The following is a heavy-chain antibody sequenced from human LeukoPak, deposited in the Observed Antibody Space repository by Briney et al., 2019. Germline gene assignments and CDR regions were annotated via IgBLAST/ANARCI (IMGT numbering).Heavy chain of an antibody. CDR3: AREMGDKYSSSWALDL. CDR2: ISSSSTI. CDR1: GFTFSSYS. D-gene: IGHD6-13*01. V-gene: IGHV3-48*01. Sequence: GGSLRLSCAASGFTFSSYSMNWVRQAPGKGLEWVSYISSSSTIYYADSVKGRFTISRDNAKNSLYLQMNSLRAGDTAVYYCAREMGDKYSSSWALDLWGRGTLVTVSS. J-gene: IGHJ2*01.